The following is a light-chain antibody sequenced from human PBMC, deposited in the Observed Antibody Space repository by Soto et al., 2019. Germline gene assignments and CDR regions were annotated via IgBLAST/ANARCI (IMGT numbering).Light chain of an antibody. Sequence: DTIMTQSPATLSVSPGERATLSCRASQSVRSNLAWYQQKPGQPPRLLIYDASSRATGIPSRFSGSGSGTEFTLTISSLKSEDFAVYYCQQYDDWPRTFGQGTKV. J-gene: IGKJ1*01. CDR2: DAS. V-gene: IGKV3-15*01. CDR1: QSVRSN. CDR3: QQYDDWPRT.